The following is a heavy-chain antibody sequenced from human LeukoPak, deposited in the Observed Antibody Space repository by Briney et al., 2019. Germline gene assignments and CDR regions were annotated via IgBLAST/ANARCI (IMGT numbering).Heavy chain of an antibody. V-gene: IGHV1-2*02. CDR3: ARLGSSDI. CDR2: INPNRGGT. CDR1: AITFTGYY. J-gene: IGHJ3*02. D-gene: IGHD3-16*01. Sequence: ASVTVSCKASAITFTGYYMHWVRQAPGQGLEWMGWINPNRGGTNYAQKFHGRVTMTRDTSISTAYMQLSRLTSDDTAVYYCARLGSSDIWGQGTMVSVSS.